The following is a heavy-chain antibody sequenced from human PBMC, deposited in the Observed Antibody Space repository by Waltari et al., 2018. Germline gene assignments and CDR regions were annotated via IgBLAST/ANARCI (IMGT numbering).Heavy chain of an antibody. V-gene: IGHV3-7*01. Sequence: EVQLVESGGGLVQPGGSLRLSCAASGFRFTSYWMSWVRQAPGKGLEWVANIKQDGSEKFYVDSVKGRFTISRDSAKNSLYLQMNSLRAEDTAVYYCATLNSWYLQFDYWGQGTLVTVSS. CDR3: ATLNSWYLQFDY. D-gene: IGHD6-13*01. CDR1: GFRFTSYW. CDR2: IKQDGSEK. J-gene: IGHJ4*02.